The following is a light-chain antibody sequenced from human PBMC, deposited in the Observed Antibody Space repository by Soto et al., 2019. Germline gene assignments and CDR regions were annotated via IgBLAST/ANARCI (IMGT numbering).Light chain of an antibody. Sequence: DIVMTQSPDSLAVSLGESATINCKSSQSVLYSSNNKNYLAWYQQKPGQPPKLLIYWASTRESGVPDRFSGSGSGTDFTLTISSLQAEDVAVYYCQQYYSTTPTWTFGQGTKVEIK. CDR2: WAS. CDR1: QSVLYSSNNKNY. J-gene: IGKJ1*01. CDR3: QQYYSTTPTWT. V-gene: IGKV4-1*01.